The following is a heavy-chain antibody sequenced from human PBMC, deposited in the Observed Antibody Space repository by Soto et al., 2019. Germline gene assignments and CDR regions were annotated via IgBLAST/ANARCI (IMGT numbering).Heavy chain of an antibody. J-gene: IGHJ6*02. Sequence: EVQLVDSGGDLIQPGGSLRLSCGASGFTVSGNSLSWVRQAPGKGLEWVSYIYTDGSTYYADSVRGRFTISRDISKNKLYLQMSNLRTEDTAVYYCTRDGGAGTPVAGSPDRYICSGMKIWSQGTTVRVSS. CDR2: IYTDGST. CDR3: TRDGGAGTPVAGSPDRYICSGMKI. D-gene: IGHD6-19*01. CDR1: GFTVSGNS. V-gene: IGHV3-53*01.